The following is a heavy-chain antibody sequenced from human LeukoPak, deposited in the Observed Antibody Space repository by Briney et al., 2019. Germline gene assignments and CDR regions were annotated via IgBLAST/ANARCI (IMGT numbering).Heavy chain of an antibody. J-gene: IGHJ6*03. CDR1: GFTFSSYS. CDR3: TREDLYYYYMDV. CDR2: IRSRTFRGTT. V-gene: IGHV3-49*04. Sequence: PGRSLRLSCAASGFTFSSYSMHWVRQAPGKGLEWVGLIRSRTFRGTTENAASVEGRFTFSRDDSKSIAYLQMNSLKTEDTAVYYCTREDLYYYYMDVWGKGTTVTVSS.